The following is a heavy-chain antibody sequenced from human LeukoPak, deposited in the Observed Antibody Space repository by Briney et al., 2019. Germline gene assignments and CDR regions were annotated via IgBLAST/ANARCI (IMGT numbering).Heavy chain of an antibody. CDR2: IGHDGNYK. Sequence: GGSLRLSCIVSGSTINTFGFHWFRQAPGKGPEWLAFIGHDGNYKHYGDSVKGRFTISRDNAKNSLYLQMNSLRAEDTAVYYCARALNEWGQGTMVTVSS. J-gene: IGHJ3*01. CDR3: ARALNE. V-gene: IGHV3-30*02. CDR1: GSTINTFG.